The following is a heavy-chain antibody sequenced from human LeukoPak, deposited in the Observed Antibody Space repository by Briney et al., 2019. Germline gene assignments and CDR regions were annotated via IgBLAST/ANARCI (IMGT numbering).Heavy chain of an antibody. Sequence: SETLSLTCTVSGGSISSYYWSWIRQPPGKGLEWIGYIYYSGSTYYNPSLKSRVTISVDTSKNQFSLKLSSVTAADTAVYYCARARWGIAAAGSKDWFDPWGQGTLVTVSS. J-gene: IGHJ5*02. V-gene: IGHV4-59*12. D-gene: IGHD6-13*01. CDR2: IYYSGST. CDR3: ARARWGIAAAGSKDWFDP. CDR1: GGSISSYY.